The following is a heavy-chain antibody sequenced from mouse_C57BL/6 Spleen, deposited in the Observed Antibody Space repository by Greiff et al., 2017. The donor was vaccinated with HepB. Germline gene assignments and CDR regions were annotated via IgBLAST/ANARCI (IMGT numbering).Heavy chain of an antibody. CDR1: GYSFTGYY. V-gene: IGHV1-42*01. D-gene: IGHD4-1*01. CDR3: AREVPPSVTGYAMDY. CDR2: INPSTGGT. J-gene: IGHJ4*01. Sequence: VQLQQSGPELVKPGASVKISCKASGYSFTGYYMNWVKQSPEKSLEWIGEINPSTGGTTYNQKFKAKATLTVDKSSSTAYMQLKSLTSEDSAVYYCAREVPPSVTGYAMDYWGQGTSVTVSS.